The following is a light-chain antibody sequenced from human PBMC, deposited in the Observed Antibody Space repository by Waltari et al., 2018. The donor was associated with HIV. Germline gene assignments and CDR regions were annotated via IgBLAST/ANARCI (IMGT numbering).Light chain of an antibody. V-gene: IGLV1-44*01. CDR3: AAWDDSLNGHWV. CDR1: SPNIGRNT. Sequence: QSVLTQPPSASGPPGQRVTMSCSGSSPNIGRNTVNWYHQLPGTAPKLPIFRDTQRPSGVPDWFSGSKSGTSATLAISGLQSEDEGEYYCAAWDDSLNGHWVFGGGTRVTVL. J-gene: IGLJ3*02. CDR2: RDT.